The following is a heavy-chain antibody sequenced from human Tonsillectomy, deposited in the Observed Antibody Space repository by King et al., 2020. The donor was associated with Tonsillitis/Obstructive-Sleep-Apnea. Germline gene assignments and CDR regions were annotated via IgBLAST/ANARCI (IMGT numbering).Heavy chain of an antibody. Sequence: LQLVQSGAEMKKAGESLKISCKGSGYRFANYWIVWVRQKPGKGLEWMGGCLPRDSDSKYRPSFKGQVTVSADKSISTAYLQWSSLKCSDSSTYYCARLSNVDFWALTFDYWGQGTQVTVSS. V-gene: IGHV5-51*01. CDR3: ARLSNVDFWALTFDY. CDR2: CLPRDSDS. CDR1: GYRFANYW. J-gene: IGHJ4*02. D-gene: IGHD3/OR15-3a*01.